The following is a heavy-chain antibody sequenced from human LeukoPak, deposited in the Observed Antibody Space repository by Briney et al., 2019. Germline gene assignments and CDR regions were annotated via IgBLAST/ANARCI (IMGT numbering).Heavy chain of an antibody. D-gene: IGHD3-22*01. Sequence: GGSLRLSCVGSGFTITPSWMSWVRQAPGKGLEWVAIIKQHGGEKYSADSVRGRFTISRDNTKNSLYLEMNTLRAEDTAVYYCARVRYGGSGYYSIYDYWGQGTLVTVSS. CDR3: ARVRYGGSGYYSIYDY. CDR2: IKQHGGEK. V-gene: IGHV3-7*01. CDR1: GFTITPSW. J-gene: IGHJ4*02.